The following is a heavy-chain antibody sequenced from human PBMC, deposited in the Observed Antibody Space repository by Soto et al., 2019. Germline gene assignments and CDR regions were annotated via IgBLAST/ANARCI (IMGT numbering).Heavy chain of an antibody. V-gene: IGHV1-18*04. CDR2: ISAYNGNT. D-gene: IGHD6-6*01. J-gene: IGHJ6*02. Sequence: ASVKVSCKASGYTFTSYGISWVRQAPGQGLEWMGWISAYNGNTNYAQKLQGRVTMTTDTSTSTAYMELRSLRSDDTAVYYCARRYSSSSFLAYYYYGMDVWGQGTTVTGSS. CDR1: GYTFTSYG. CDR3: ARRYSSSSFLAYYYYGMDV.